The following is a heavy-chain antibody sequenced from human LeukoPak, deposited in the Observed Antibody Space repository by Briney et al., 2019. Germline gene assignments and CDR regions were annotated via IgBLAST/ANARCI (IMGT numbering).Heavy chain of an antibody. V-gene: IGHV4-4*02. CDR1: GGSISSSNW. D-gene: IGHD3-10*01. CDR2: IYHSGST. Sequence: SETLSLTCAVSGGSISSSNWWSWVRQPPGKGLEWIGEIYHSGSTNYNPSLKSRVTISVDKSKNQFSLKLSSVTAADTAVYYCARDQRFGPYYFDYWGQGTLVTVSS. J-gene: IGHJ4*02. CDR3: ARDQRFGPYYFDY.